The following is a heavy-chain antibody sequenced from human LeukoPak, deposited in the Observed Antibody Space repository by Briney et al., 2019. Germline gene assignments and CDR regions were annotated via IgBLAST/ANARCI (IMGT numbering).Heavy chain of an antibody. V-gene: IGHV4-59*01. J-gene: IGHJ4*02. CDR2: IYFAGAT. CDR3: ASLTMVRGILHYFDY. CDR1: GDSISSYY. Sequence: SETLSLTCNVSGDSISSYYWSWIRQSPGKGLEWIGYIYFAGATNYNPSLKSRVTMSLDTSKNQFSLSLTSVTAADTAVYYCASLTMVRGILHYFDYWGQGILVTVSS. D-gene: IGHD3-10*01.